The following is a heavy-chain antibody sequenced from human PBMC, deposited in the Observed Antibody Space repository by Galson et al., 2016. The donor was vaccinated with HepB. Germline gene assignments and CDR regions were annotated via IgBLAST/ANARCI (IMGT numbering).Heavy chain of an antibody. D-gene: IGHD3-22*01. Sequence: QSGAEVKKPGESLKISRKGSGYTFTSYRIGWVRQLPGKGLEWMGIIFPGDSDTRYSPSFQGQVTISADKSISTAYLQWSSLKASDTAMYYCARRAHYYDSGYFDYWGQGTLVTVS. CDR1: GYTFTSYR. J-gene: IGHJ4*02. CDR2: IFPGDSDT. CDR3: ARRAHYYDSGYFDY. V-gene: IGHV5-51*01.